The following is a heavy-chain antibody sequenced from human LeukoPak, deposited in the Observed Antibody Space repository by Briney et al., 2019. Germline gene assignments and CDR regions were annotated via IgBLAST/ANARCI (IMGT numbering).Heavy chain of an antibody. V-gene: IGHV3-33*06. CDR3: AKDAQRGFDYSNSLDY. Sequence: PERSLRLSCAASGFTFSHYGMHWVRQAPGTGLEWVAVIWSDASDEYYAKSVKGRFTISRDNFKNTVYLQMNSLRADDTAVYYCAKDAQRGFDYSNSLDYWGQGTRVTVSS. CDR2: IWSDASDE. D-gene: IGHD4-11*01. CDR1: GFTFSHYG. J-gene: IGHJ4*02.